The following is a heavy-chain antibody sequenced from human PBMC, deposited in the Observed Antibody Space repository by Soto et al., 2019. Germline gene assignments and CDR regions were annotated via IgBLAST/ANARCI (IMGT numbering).Heavy chain of an antibody. D-gene: IGHD3-22*01. J-gene: IGHJ6*02. Sequence: EVQLVESGGGLVQPGGSLRLSCAASGFTFSSYAMHWVHQAPGKGLEYVSAISSNGGSTYYANSVKGRFTISRDNSKNTLYLQMGSLRAEDMAVYYCARGRRNYYDSSGYTHGWSRGMDVWGQGTTVTVSS. CDR3: ARGRRNYYDSSGYTHGWSRGMDV. V-gene: IGHV3-64*01. CDR1: GFTFSSYA. CDR2: ISSNGGST.